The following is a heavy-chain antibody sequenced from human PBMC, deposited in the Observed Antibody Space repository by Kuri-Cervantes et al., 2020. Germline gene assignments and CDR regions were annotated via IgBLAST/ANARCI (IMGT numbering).Heavy chain of an antibody. CDR2: IWYDGSNK. CDR1: GFTFSSYG. J-gene: IGHJ4*02. D-gene: IGHD6-13*01. CDR3: ANGVAAAGTRLGDN. Sequence: GGSLRLSCAASGFTFSSYGMHWVRQAPGKGLEWVAVIWYDGSNKYYADSVKGRFTISRDNSKNTLYLQMNSLRAEDTAVYYCANGVAAAGTRLGDNWGQGTLVTVSS. V-gene: IGHV3-33*08.